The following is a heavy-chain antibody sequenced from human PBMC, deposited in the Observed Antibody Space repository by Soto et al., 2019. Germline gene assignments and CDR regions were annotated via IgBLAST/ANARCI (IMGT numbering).Heavy chain of an antibody. CDR3: SRDDSYGPFDY. CDR2: IIPIFGTA. CDR1: GGTFSSYA. J-gene: IGHJ4*02. Sequence: QVQLVQSGAEVKKPGSSVKVSCKASGGTFSSYAISWVRQAPGQGLEWMGGIIPIFGTANYAQKFQGRVTIAAYESTSAGYMELSSLRSEDTAVYYWSRDDSYGPFDYWGQGTLVTVSS. V-gene: IGHV1-69*12. D-gene: IGHD5-18*01.